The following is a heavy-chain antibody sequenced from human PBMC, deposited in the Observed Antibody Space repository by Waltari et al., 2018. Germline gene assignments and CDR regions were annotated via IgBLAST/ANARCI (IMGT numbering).Heavy chain of an antibody. CDR3: AKDQIAARRFYYYYGMDV. CDR2: ISGSGGST. Sequence: EVQLLESGGGLVQPGGSLRLSCAASGFTFSSYAMSWVRQAPGKGLEWVSAISGSGGSTYYADSVKGRFTISRDNSKNTLYLQMNSLRAEDTAVYYCAKDQIAARRFYYYYGMDVWGQGTTVTVSS. J-gene: IGHJ6*02. CDR1: GFTFSSYA. D-gene: IGHD6-6*01. V-gene: IGHV3-23*01.